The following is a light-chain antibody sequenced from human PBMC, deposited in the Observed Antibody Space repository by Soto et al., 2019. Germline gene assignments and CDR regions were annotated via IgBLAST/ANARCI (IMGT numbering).Light chain of an antibody. Sequence: QSVLTQPPSASGSPGQSVTISCTGTSSDVGGYKYVSWYQQYPGKAPKLTIYAVNKRPSGVPDRFSGSKSGNTASLTVSGLQAEDEADYYCSSYAGRNNYVFGTGTKVTVL. CDR3: SSYAGRNNYV. CDR2: AVN. CDR1: SSDVGGYKY. J-gene: IGLJ1*01. V-gene: IGLV2-8*01.